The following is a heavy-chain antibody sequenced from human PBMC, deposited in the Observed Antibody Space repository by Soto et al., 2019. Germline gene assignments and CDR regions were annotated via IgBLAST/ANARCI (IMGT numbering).Heavy chain of an antibody. D-gene: IGHD5-12*01. CDR1: GGSISSYY. J-gene: IGHJ4*02. V-gene: IGHV4-59*01. CDR3: ARDKVALDY. Sequence: SETLSLTCTVSGGSISSYYWSWIRQPPGKGLEWIGYIYYSGSTNYNPSLKSRVTISVDTSKNQFSLKLSSVTAADTAVYYCARDKVALDYWGQGTLVTVSS. CDR2: IYYSGST.